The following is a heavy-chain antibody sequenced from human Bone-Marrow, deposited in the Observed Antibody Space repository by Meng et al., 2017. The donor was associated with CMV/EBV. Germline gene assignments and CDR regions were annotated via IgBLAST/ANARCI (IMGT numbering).Heavy chain of an antibody. CDR2: ISSSSSYI. Sequence: GVSGGASVMPGGSLSPSCAALGFAFSSYSMNWVRQAPGKGLELVSSISSSSSYIYYADSVKGRFTISRDNAKNSLYLQMNSLRAEDTAVYYCARGLPAYYYDSSGYPGYWGQGTLVTVSS. CDR1: GFAFSSYS. J-gene: IGHJ4*02. D-gene: IGHD3-22*01. V-gene: IGHV3-21*01. CDR3: ARGLPAYYYDSSGYPGY.